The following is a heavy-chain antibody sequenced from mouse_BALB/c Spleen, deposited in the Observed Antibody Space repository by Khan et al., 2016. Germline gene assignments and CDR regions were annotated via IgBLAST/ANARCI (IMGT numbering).Heavy chain of an antibody. Sequence: VQLKQSGTVLARPGASVKMSCKASGFSFTSYWMHWVKQRPGQGLEWIGGIYPGNSDTSYNQKFKGKAKLTAVTSASTAYMEFSSLTNEDSAVYYCTRDRDWYFDVWGAGTTVTVSS. V-gene: IGHV1-5*01. CDR3: TRDRDWYFDV. CDR2: IYPGNSDT. J-gene: IGHJ1*01. CDR1: GFSFTSYW.